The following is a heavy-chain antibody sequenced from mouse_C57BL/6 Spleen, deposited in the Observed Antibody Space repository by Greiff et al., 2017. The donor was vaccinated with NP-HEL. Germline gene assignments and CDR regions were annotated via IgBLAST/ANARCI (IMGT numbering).Heavy chain of an antibody. V-gene: IGHV1-50*01. CDR2: IDPSDSYT. Sequence: VQLQQPGAELVKPGASVKLSCKASGYTFTSYWMQWVKQRPGQGLEWIGEIDPSDSYTNYNQKFKGKATLTVDTSSSTAYMQLSSLTSEDSAVYYCARRGGGSDFEYWGQGTTLTVSS. J-gene: IGHJ2*01. CDR1: GYTFTSYW. CDR3: ARRGGGSDFEY.